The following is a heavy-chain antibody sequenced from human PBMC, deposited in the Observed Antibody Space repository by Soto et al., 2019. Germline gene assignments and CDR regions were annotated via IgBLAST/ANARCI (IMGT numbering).Heavy chain of an antibody. V-gene: IGHV4-30-2*01. J-gene: IGHJ1*01. CDR1: GGSISSGGYS. CDR3: ARANDCGGDCYLH. D-gene: IGHD2-21*02. CDR2: IYHSWST. Sequence: QLQLQESGSGLVKPSQTLSLTCAVSGGSISSGGYSWSWIRQPTGKGLERIGYIYHSWSTYYNPYLNSRVTISVDRSKNQFSLKLSSVTAADTAVYDCARANDCGGDCYLHWGQGTLVTVSS.